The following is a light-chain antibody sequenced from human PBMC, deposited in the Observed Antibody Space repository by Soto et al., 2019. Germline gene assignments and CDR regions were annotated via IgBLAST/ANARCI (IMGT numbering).Light chain of an antibody. V-gene: IGKV1-9*01. CDR1: QVISTS. CDR3: QQLFDSPIT. Sequence: IQLTQSPSFLSPSIGESITITCRASQVISTSLAWYQVKPGKAPKLLIYAASTLESGVPSRFSATVSGTEFSLTITSLQPEDFATYYCQQLFDSPITFGQRTKVDIK. CDR2: AAS. J-gene: IGKJ1*01.